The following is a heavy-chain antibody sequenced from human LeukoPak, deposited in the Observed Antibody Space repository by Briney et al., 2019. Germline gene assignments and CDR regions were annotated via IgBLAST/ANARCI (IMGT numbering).Heavy chain of an antibody. CDR1: GFTLRSHA. D-gene: IGHD3-16*01. V-gene: IGHV3-23*01. CDR2: ISGSGGST. Sequence: GGSLRLSCAASGFTLRSHAMSWVRQAPGKGLEWVSAISGSGGSTDYVDSVKGRFTISRDNSKNTLYLQMNSLRADDTAVYYCAKQMSTVTFTPFYYWGQGTLVTVSS. CDR3: AKQMSTVTFTPFYY. J-gene: IGHJ4*02.